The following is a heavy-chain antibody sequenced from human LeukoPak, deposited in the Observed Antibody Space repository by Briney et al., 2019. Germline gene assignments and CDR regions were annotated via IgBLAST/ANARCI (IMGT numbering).Heavy chain of an antibody. J-gene: IGHJ4*02. Sequence: SETLSLTCAVYGGSFSGYYWSWIRQPPGKGLEWIGEINHSGSTNYNPSLKSRVTISVDTSKNQFSLKLSSVTAADTAVYYCARDKRHSSSWPLFDYWGQGTLVTVSS. V-gene: IGHV4-34*01. CDR3: ARDKRHSSSWPLFDY. CDR2: INHSGST. D-gene: IGHD6-13*01. CDR1: GGSFSGYY.